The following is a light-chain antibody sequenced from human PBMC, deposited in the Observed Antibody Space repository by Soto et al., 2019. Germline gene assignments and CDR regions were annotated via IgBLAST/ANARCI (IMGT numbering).Light chain of an antibody. CDR2: DAS. CDR3: QQGYSSAIT. Sequence: DIQMTQSPSTLSASIGDRVTITCRASQTVYTWLAWYQQKPGTAPKLLIYDASYLESGVPSRFSGSGSGTDFTLTVNSLQPEDFATYYCQQGYSSAITFGQGTRLEIK. V-gene: IGKV1-5*01. CDR1: QTVYTW. J-gene: IGKJ5*01.